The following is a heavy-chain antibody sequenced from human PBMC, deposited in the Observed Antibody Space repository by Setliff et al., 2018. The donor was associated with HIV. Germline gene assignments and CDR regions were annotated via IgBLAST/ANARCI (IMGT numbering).Heavy chain of an antibody. CDR1: GYSISSGYY. CDR3: ARDDYMDV. V-gene: IGHV4-38-2*02. Sequence: SETLSLTCAVSGYSISSGYYWGWIRQPPGKGLEWIGNIYHSGTTYYNPSLKSRVSISVDTSKNQFSLKLIFVTAADTAVYYCARDDYMDVWGKGTTVTVS. J-gene: IGHJ6*03. CDR2: IYHSGTT.